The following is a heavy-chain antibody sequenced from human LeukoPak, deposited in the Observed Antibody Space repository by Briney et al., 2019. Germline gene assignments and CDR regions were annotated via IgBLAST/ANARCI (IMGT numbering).Heavy chain of an antibody. CDR3: ARDPGVVAFHYFDL. CDR2: IGGRGCST. Sequence: QPGGSLRLSCAASGFTFSSHAMAWVRQAPGKGLEWVSAIGGRGCSTYYAHSVKGRFTIPRDNSKNTVYLQMNSLRAEDTAVYYCARDPGVVAFHYFDLWGQGILVTASS. CDR1: GFTFSSHA. D-gene: IGHD3-3*01. V-gene: IGHV3-23*01. J-gene: IGHJ4*02.